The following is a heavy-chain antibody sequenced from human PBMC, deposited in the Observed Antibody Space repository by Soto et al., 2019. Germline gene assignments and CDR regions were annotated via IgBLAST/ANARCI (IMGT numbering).Heavy chain of an antibody. J-gene: IGHJ6*02. CDR3: ARAKYYYGSGSYSDGMDV. CDR2: INHSGST. CDR1: GGSFSGYY. Sequence: PSETLSLTCAVYGGSFSGYYWSWIRQPPGKGLEWIGEINHSGSTNYNPSLKSRVTISVDTSKNQFSLKLSSVTAADTAVYYCARAKYYYGSGSYSDGMDVWGQGTTVTVSS. V-gene: IGHV4-34*01. D-gene: IGHD3-10*01.